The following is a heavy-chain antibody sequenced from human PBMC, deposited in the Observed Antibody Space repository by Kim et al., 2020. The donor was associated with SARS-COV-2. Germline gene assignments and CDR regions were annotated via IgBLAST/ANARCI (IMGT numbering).Heavy chain of an antibody. CDR1: GGSISSYY. J-gene: IGHJ5*02. Sequence: SETLSLTCTVSGGSISSYYWSWIRQPAGKGLEWIGRIYTSGSTNYNPSLKSRVTMSVDTSKNQFSLKLSSVTAADTAVYYCAREFTLQYSSSSRWFDPWGQGTLVTVSS. D-gene: IGHD6-13*01. CDR2: IYTSGST. CDR3: AREFTLQYSSSSRWFDP. V-gene: IGHV4-4*07.